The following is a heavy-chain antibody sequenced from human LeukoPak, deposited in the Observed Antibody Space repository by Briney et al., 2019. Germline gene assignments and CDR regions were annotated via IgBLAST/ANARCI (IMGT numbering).Heavy chain of an antibody. CDR2: ISSSSSYI. J-gene: IGHJ4*02. CDR3: AKDREWGIVVVSYYFDY. V-gene: IGHV3-21*04. Sequence: AGGSLRLSCAASGFTFSTYSMNWVRQAPGKGLEWVSSISSSSSYIYYADSVKGRFTISRDNAKNSLFLQMNSLRAEDTAVYYCAKDREWGIVVVSYYFDYWGQGTLVTVSS. CDR1: GFTFSTYS. D-gene: IGHD3-22*01.